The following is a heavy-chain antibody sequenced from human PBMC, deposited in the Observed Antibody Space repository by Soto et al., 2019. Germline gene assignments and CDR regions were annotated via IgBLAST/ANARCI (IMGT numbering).Heavy chain of an antibody. J-gene: IGHJ4*02. CDR3: ARKNYDFWSGHLPGFDY. D-gene: IGHD3-3*01. Sequence: PSETLSLTCAVYGGSFSGYYWSWIRQPPGKGLEWIGEINHSGSTNYNPSLKSRVTISVDTSKNQFSLKLSSVTAADTAVYYCARKNYDFWSGHLPGFDYWGQGTLVTVSS. CDR1: GGSFSGYY. CDR2: INHSGST. V-gene: IGHV4-34*01.